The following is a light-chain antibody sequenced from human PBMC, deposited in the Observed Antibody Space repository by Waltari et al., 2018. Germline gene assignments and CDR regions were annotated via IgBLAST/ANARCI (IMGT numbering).Light chain of an antibody. V-gene: IGKV2-28*01. CDR3: MQALQTPPWT. CDR2: LGS. Sequence: DIVMTQSPLSLPVTPGEPASISCRSSQSLLHSNGRNYLDWYLQRPGQAPQLLIYLGSNRASGVPDRFSGSGSGTDFTLKISRVEAEDVGVYYCMQALQTPPWTFGQGTKVEIK. J-gene: IGKJ1*01. CDR1: QSLLHSNGRNY.